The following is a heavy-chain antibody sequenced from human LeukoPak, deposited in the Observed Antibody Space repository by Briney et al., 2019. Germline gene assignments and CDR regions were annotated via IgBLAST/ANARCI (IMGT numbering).Heavy chain of an antibody. CDR2: IYPGDSDT. CDR1: GYSFTSYW. D-gene: IGHD3-3*01. V-gene: IGHV5-51*01. CDR3: ATNSRTPFGVVTYYFDY. Sequence: GESLKISCKGSGYSFTSYWIGWVRQMPGKGLEWMGIIYPGDSDTRYSPSFQGQVTISADKSISTAYLQWSSLKASDTATYYCATNSRTPFGVVTYYFDYWGQGTLVTVSS. J-gene: IGHJ4*02.